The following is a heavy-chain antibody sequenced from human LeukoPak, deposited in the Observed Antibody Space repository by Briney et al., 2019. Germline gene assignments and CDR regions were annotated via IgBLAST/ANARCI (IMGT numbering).Heavy chain of an antibody. CDR1: GFILSDYY. D-gene: IGHD3-16*01. V-gene: IGHV3-11*01. CDR2: ISTNDRTT. Sequence: GGSLRLSCAASGFILSDYYMSWIRQAPGKGLEWVAYISTNDRTTYYADSVKGRFTISRDNAKNFLFLDMNSLRVEDTAFYHCARKGVGGELGGFDYWGQGTLVTVSS. J-gene: IGHJ4*02. CDR3: ARKGVGGELGGFDY.